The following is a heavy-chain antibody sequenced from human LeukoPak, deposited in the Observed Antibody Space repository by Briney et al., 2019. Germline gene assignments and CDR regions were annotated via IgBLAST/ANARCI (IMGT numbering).Heavy chain of an antibody. D-gene: IGHD3-3*01. V-gene: IGHV4-38-2*01. CDR3: ARYDSRGSASTKFDY. CDR1: GSSLGKNYY. Sequence: PSETLSLTCAVSGSSLGKNYYWGWIRQSPGKGLEWIGRIYGRASTSYNPSLMNRVTMSVDTSKNHFSLQQTSVTAADTAVYYCARYDSRGSASTKFDYWGPGIQVTVSS. CDR2: IYGRAST. J-gene: IGHJ4*02.